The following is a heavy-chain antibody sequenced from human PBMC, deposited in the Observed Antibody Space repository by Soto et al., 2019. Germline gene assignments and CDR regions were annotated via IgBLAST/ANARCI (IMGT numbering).Heavy chain of an antibody. CDR3: ARIYCSSVRCSSHFDY. J-gene: IGHJ4*02. D-gene: IGHD2-2*01. Sequence: SETLSLTCTVSGGSISSYYWSWIRQPPGNGLEWIGYIYYSGSTKYNPSLKSRVTISVDTSKNRFSLKLSSVTAADTAVYFCARIYCSSVRCSSHFDYWGQGTLVTVSS. CDR2: IYYSGST. CDR1: GGSISSYY. V-gene: IGHV4-59*08.